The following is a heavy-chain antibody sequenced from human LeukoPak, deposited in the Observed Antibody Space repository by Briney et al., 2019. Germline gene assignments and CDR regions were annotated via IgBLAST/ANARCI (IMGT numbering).Heavy chain of an antibody. J-gene: IGHJ5*02. CDR2: ISAYNGNT. CDR1: GYTFTSYG. D-gene: IGHD5-18*01. Sequence: GASVKVSCKASGYTFTSYGISWVRQAPGQGLEWMGWISAYNGNTNYAQKLQGRVTMTTDTSTSTAYMELRSLRSDDPAVYYCARDDVDTATYNWFDPWGQGTLVTVSS. CDR3: ARDDVDTATYNWFDP. V-gene: IGHV1-18*01.